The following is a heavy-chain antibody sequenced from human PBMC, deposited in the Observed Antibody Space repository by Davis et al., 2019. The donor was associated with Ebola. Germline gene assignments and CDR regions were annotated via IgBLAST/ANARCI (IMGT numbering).Heavy chain of an antibody. J-gene: IGHJ5*02. V-gene: IGHV4-30-2*01. CDR1: GGSISSGGYS. Sequence: MPSETLSLTCAVSGGSISSGGYSWSWIRQPPGKGLEWIGYIYHSGSTYYNPSLKSRVTISVDTSKNQFSLKLSSVTAADTAVYYCARGSGYCSGGSCYVWFDPWGQGTLVSVTS. D-gene: IGHD2-15*01. CDR2: IYHSGST. CDR3: ARGSGYCSGGSCYVWFDP.